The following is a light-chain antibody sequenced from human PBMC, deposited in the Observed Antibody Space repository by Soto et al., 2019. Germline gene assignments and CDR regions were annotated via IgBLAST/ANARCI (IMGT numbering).Light chain of an antibody. J-gene: IGKJ1*01. CDR2: GAY. CDR1: QSVNIY. V-gene: IGKV3-15*01. CDR3: QQFNKWPRT. Sequence: EIVLTQSPATLSLSPGERATLSCRASQSVNIYLAWYQQKPGQAPRLIISGAYTRATGIPARFSGSGSGTEFTLTISSLQSEDFAIYYCQQFNKWPRTFGQGTKVDIK.